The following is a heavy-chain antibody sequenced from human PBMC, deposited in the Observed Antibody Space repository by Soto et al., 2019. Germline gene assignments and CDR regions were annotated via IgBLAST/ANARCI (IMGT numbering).Heavy chain of an antibody. CDR3: ASSGTTLRTYYYYYGMDV. Sequence: QVQLVQSGAEVKKPGSSVKVSCKASGGTFSSYAISWVRQAPGQGLEWMGGIIPIFGTANYAQKFQGRVTITADKSTSTAYMELSSLRSEDTAVYYCASSGTTLRTYYYYYGMDVWGQGTTVTVSS. D-gene: IGHD1-7*01. J-gene: IGHJ6*02. V-gene: IGHV1-69*06. CDR1: GGTFSSYA. CDR2: IIPIFGTA.